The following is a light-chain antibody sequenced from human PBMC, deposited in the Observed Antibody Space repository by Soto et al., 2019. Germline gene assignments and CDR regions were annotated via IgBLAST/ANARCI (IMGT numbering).Light chain of an antibody. CDR3: QQYGSSSWT. Sequence: EIVLTQSPGTLSLPPGERATLSCRASQSVRSSYLAWYQQKFGQAPRLLIYGASSRATGIPDRFSGSGSGTDFPLTISRLEPEDVAVYYCQQYGSSSWTFGQGTKVEIK. J-gene: IGKJ1*01. CDR1: QSVRSSY. V-gene: IGKV3-20*01. CDR2: GAS.